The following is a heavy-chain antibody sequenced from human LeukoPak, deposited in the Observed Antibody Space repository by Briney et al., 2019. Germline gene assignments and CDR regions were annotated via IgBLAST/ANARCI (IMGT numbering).Heavy chain of an antibody. CDR2: MNPNSGNT. CDR1: GYTFTSYD. Sequence: GASVKVSCRASGYTFTSYDINWVRQATGQGLEWMGWMNPNSGNTGYAQKFQGRVTMTRNTSISTAYMELSSLRSEDTAVYYCARDLGGSEINWFDPWGQGTLVTVSS. CDR3: ARDLGGSEINWFDP. J-gene: IGHJ5*02. D-gene: IGHD3-10*01. V-gene: IGHV1-8*01.